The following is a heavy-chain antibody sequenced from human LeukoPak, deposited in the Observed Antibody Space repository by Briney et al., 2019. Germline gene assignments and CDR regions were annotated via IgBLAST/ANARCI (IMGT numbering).Heavy chain of an antibody. J-gene: IGHJ6*03. V-gene: IGHV4-34*01. CDR3: ARVLFCSSTSCRDYYYYYMDV. Sequence: SETLSLTCAVYGGSFSGYYWSWIRQPPGKGLEWIGEINHSGSTNYNPSLKSRVTISVDTSKNQFSLKLSSVTAADTAVYYCARVLFCSSTSCRDYYYYYMDVWGKGTTVTVSS. CDR2: INHSGST. CDR1: GGSFSGYY. D-gene: IGHD2-2*01.